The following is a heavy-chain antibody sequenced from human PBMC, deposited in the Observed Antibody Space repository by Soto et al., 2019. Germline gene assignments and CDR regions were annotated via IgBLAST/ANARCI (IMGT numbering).Heavy chain of an antibody. D-gene: IGHD3-22*01. V-gene: IGHV3-48*01. CDR3: TREGDGSGFFSDF. Sequence: GGSLRLSCAASGFSFSTYGMHWVRQAPGKGLEWVSFISGRSNTIYYADSVKGRFTISRDNAKNSLYLLMNSLRAEDTAVYYCTREGDGSGFFSDFWGQGALVTVSS. J-gene: IGHJ4*02. CDR1: GFSFSTYG. CDR2: ISGRSNTI.